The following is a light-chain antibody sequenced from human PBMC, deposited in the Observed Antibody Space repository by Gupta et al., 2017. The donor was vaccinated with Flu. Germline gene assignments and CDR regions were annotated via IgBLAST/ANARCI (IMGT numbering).Light chain of an antibody. CDR3: QSADSSGTYV. V-gene: IGLV3-25*03. J-gene: IGLJ1*01. CDR1: AVTNQY. CDR2: KDT. Sequence: PGKTARITCSGDAVTNQYACWYQQKAGQAHLLVIYKDTERAAGIPERFSGSSSGTTVTVTISAVQAEDEADYYCQSADSSGTYVFGSGTKVTVL.